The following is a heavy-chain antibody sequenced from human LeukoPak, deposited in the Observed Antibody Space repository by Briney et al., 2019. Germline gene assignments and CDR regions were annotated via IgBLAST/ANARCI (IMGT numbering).Heavy chain of an antibody. J-gene: IGHJ5*02. Sequence: KPGGSLRLSCAASGFTFRNYWMGWVRQAPGKGLEWVANTKPDGSAEYYADSVRGRFTISRDNAKNTLYLQMNSLRAEDTAVYYCARAGCSSTSCYHWFDPWGQGTLVTVSS. CDR3: ARAGCSSTSCYHWFDP. CDR2: TKPDGSAE. V-gene: IGHV3-7*01. CDR1: GFTFRNYW. D-gene: IGHD2-2*01.